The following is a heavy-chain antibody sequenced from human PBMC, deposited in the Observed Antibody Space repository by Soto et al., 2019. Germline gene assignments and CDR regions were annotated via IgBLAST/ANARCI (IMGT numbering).Heavy chain of an antibody. V-gene: IGHV3-9*01. D-gene: IGHD2-21*01. Sequence: EVQLVESGGGLVQPGRSLRLSCRDSGFNFEDYGMHWVRQAPGKGLEWVSSISWNSEDTGYADYVRGRFTTSRDNAKNSLYLEMNSLRPEDTALYFCGKGIPPEQWGQGTQVTVSS. CDR2: ISWNSEDT. CDR3: GKGIPPEQ. CDR1: GFNFEDYG. J-gene: IGHJ4*02.